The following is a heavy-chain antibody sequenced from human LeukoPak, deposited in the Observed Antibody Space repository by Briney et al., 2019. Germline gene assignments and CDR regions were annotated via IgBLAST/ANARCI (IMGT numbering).Heavy chain of an antibody. CDR2: ISGSGGST. CDR3: AELGITVIGGV. D-gene: IGHD3-10*02. CDR1: GFTFSSYA. V-gene: IGHV3-23*01. J-gene: IGHJ6*04. Sequence: GGSLRLSCAASGFTFSSYAMSWVRQAPGKGLEWVSAISGSGGSTYYADSVKGRFTISRDNAKNSLYLQMNSLRAEDTAVYYCAELGITVIGGVWGKGTTVTISS.